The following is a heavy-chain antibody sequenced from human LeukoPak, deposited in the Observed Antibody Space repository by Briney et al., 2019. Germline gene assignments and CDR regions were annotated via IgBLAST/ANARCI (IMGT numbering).Heavy chain of an antibody. CDR3: ARILPRHPKEGTYYFDY. CDR2: INIDERIT. J-gene: IGHJ4*02. V-gene: IGHV3-74*01. CDR1: GFSFSTQR. Sequence: QSGGSLRLSCAASGFSFSTQRMHWVRQAPGKGLVWVSYINIDERITGYADSVKGRFTISRDNAKNTLYLQMNSLRAEDTAVYYCARILPRHPKEGTYYFDYWGQGTLITVSS.